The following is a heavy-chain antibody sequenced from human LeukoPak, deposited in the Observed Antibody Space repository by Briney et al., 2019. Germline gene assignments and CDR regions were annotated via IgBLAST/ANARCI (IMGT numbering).Heavy chain of an antibody. J-gene: IGHJ6*02. CDR1: GGSISSYY. CDR3: ARHGADYGDYVKYGMDV. Sequence: PSETLSLTCTVPGGSISSYYWSWIRQPPGKGLEWIGYIYYSGSTNYNPSLKSRVTISVDTSKNQFSLKLSSVTAADTAVYYCARHGADYGDYVKYGMDVWGQGTTVTVSS. V-gene: IGHV4-59*08. CDR2: IYYSGST. D-gene: IGHD4-17*01.